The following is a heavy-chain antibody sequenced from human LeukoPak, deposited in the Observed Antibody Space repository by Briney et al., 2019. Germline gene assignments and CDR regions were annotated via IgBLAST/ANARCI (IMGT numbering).Heavy chain of an antibody. CDR1: GFTFTNYD. CDR2: MNPRNGNT. J-gene: IGHJ4*02. Sequence: ASVKVSCKASGFTFTNYDINWVRQATGQGLEWIGWMNPRNGNTGYAQKFQGRVTMTRDTSISTAYMELRSLRSEDTAVYYCAKDLGGWFGPPRKYYFDYWGQGTLVTVSS. V-gene: IGHV1-8*01. CDR3: AKDLGGWFGPPRKYYFDY. D-gene: IGHD3-10*01.